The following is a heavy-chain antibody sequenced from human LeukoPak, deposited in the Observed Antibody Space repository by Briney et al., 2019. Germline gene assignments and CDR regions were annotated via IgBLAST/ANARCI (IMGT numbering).Heavy chain of an antibody. D-gene: IGHD3-16*01. J-gene: IGHJ4*02. V-gene: IGHV1-3*01. CDR3: ARRGLDY. Sequence: GASVKVSCKTSGYVFSDSAMHWVRQAPGQRLEWMGWINAYNGNTNYVQKYQGRVTMTTDTSTSTAYMELRSLTSDDTAVYYCARRGLDYWGQGTLVTVSS. CDR1: GYVFSDSA. CDR2: INAYNGNT.